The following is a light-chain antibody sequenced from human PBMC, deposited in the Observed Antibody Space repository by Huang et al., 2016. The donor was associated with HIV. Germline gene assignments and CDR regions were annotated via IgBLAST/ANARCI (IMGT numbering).Light chain of an antibody. CDR2: RAS. V-gene: IGKV3-20*01. J-gene: IGKJ1*01. Sequence: IELTQSPGTLSLSPGERATLSCRASQSGSRNYVAWFQQKPGQAPRLLLYRASRRATGIPDKFSGSGSGTDFTLTIDRLEPEDLAFYYCQQTGRSPWTFGQGTKVEI. CDR1: QSGSRNY. CDR3: QQTGRSPWT.